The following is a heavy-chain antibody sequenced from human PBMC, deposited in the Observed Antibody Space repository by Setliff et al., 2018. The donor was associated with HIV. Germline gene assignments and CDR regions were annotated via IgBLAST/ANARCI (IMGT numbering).Heavy chain of an antibody. CDR3: ARSAYDSSGLPY. D-gene: IGHD3-22*01. CDR1: GASISSYY. V-gene: IGHV4-59*01. J-gene: IGHJ4*02. Sequence: SETLSLTCTVSGASISSYYWSWIRQPPGKGLEWIGYIYSSGSTNYNPSLKSRVTISVDTSKNQFSLKLSSVTAADTAVYYCARSAYDSSGLPYWGQGTLVTVSS. CDR2: IYSSGST.